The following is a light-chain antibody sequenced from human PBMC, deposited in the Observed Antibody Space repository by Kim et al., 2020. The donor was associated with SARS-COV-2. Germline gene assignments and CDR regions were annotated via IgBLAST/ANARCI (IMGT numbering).Light chain of an antibody. CDR1: RTDVGAYNF. CDR2: NVS. CDR3: CSYAGGYTWV. V-gene: IGLV2-11*01. J-gene: IGLJ3*02. Sequence: QSALTQPRSVSGSPGQSVTISCTGTRTDVGAYNFVSWYLHNPGKAPQLIIHNVSERPSGVPDRFSGSKSGDTASLTISGLQADDEAHYYCCSYAGGYTWVFGGGTQLTVL.